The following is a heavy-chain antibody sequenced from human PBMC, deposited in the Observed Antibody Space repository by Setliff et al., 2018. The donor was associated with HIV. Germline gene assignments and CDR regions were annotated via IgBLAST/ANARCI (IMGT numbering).Heavy chain of an antibody. CDR2: ILPFFDTA. Sequence: SVKVSCKASGYTFTSHSMHWVRQAPGQGLEWMGGILPFFDTANYAEKFQGRVTITTDESTSTAYMELSSLRSEDTAVYYCTRDLDEESKDENNYVPLDLWGQGTLVTVSS. J-gene: IGHJ5*02. CDR3: TRDLDEESKDENNYVPLDL. D-gene: IGHD3-16*01. V-gene: IGHV1-69*05. CDR1: GYTFTSHS.